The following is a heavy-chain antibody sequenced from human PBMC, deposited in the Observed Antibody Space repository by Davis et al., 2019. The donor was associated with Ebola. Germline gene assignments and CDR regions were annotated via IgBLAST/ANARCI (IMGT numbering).Heavy chain of an antibody. Sequence: PGGSLRLSCAASIFTFSSDNMHWVRQAPGKGLEWVAVISYDGSNKYYADSVKGRFTISRDNSKNTLYLQMNSLRAEDTAVYQCARGGYYDSSGYSHAAFDIWGQGTMVTVSS. V-gene: IGHV3-30*04. CDR2: ISYDGSNK. D-gene: IGHD3-22*01. CDR1: IFTFSSDN. J-gene: IGHJ3*02. CDR3: ARGGYYDSSGYSHAAFDI.